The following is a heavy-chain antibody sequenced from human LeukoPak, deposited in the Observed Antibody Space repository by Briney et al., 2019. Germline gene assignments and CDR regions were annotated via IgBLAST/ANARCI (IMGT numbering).Heavy chain of an antibody. D-gene: IGHD2-15*01. J-gene: IGHJ5*02. CDR1: GYTFTSYY. CDR2: INPSGGST. V-gene: IGHV1-46*01. Sequence: ASVKVSCKASGYTFTSYYMHWVRQAPGQGLEWMGIINPSGGSTSYAQKFQGRVTMTRDMSTSTVYMELSSLRSEDTAVYYCARGRDYCSGGSCYFASNWFDPWGQGTLVTVSS. CDR3: ARGRDYCSGGSCYFASNWFDP.